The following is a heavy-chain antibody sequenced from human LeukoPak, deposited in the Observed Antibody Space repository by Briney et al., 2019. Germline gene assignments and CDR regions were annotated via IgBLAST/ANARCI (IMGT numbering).Heavy chain of an antibody. CDR3: AIAVCGSSTSCYLGLDY. J-gene: IGHJ4*02. Sequence: SEILSLTCTVSGGSISSYYWSWIRQPPGKGLEWIGYIYYSGSTNYNPSLKSRVTISVDTSKNQFSLKLSSVTAADTAVYYCAIAVCGSSTSCYLGLDYWGQGTLVTVSS. CDR1: GGSISSYY. CDR2: IYYSGST. D-gene: IGHD2-2*01. V-gene: IGHV4-59*08.